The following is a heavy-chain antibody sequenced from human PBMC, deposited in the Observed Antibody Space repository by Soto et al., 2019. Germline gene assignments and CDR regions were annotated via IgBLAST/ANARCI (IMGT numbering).Heavy chain of an antibody. V-gene: IGHV1-69*14. CDR1: GGTFGHNG. J-gene: IGHJ4*02. Sequence: QVQLVQSGTEVTKPGSSVQVSCKLSGGTFGHNGISWVRQVPGQGLEWLGGIIPVYGTVNYALKFLGKVSITADKSTSTAYMELSGLRPEDTALYFCARDVGVTGMTTLLDYWGQGTLIHVSS. CDR3: ARDVGVTGMTTLLDY. CDR2: IIPVYGTV. D-gene: IGHD1-1*01.